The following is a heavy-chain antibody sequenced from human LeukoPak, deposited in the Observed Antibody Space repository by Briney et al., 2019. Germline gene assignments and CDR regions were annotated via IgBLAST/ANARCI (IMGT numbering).Heavy chain of an antibody. CDR3: ARHPQGEVQVYYYYYMDV. D-gene: IGHD1-26*01. Sequence: PGGSLRLSCAASGFTFSSYSMNWVRQAPGKGLEWVSSISSSSSYIYYADSVKGRFTISRGNAKNSLYLQMNSLRAEDTAVYYCARHPQGEVQVYYYYYMDVWGKGTTVTVSS. V-gene: IGHV3-21*01. CDR2: ISSSSSYI. CDR1: GFTFSSYS. J-gene: IGHJ6*03.